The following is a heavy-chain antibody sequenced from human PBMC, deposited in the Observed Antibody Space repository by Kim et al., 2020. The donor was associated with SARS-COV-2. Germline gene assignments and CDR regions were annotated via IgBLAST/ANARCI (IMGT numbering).Heavy chain of an antibody. CDR1: GITFTHSA. CDR2: IVVGTGVI. Sequence: SVKVSCKASGITFTHSAMQWVRQARGQRLEWVGWIVVGTGVIQYGQRFQDRVTITRDMSTGTVYLELSSLTSDDTAMYYCVTGAAGGYNDYHLDVWGQGTAVTVSS. V-gene: IGHV1-58*02. D-gene: IGHD6-13*01. CDR3: VTGAAGGYNDYHLDV. J-gene: IGHJ6*02.